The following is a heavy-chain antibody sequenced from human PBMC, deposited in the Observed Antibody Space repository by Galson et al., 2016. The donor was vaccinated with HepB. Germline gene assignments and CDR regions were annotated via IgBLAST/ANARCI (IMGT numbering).Heavy chain of an antibody. V-gene: IGHV4-4*02. CDR1: GASINNSNW. CDR3: ARAAVVPGARMVFDP. Sequence: SETLSLTCTVSGASINNSNWWTWVRQAPGKGLEWIGEIYHTGTSNNNPFLNSRFTLSIDKSRNQFSLNLTSVSAADTAVYYCARAAVVPGARMVFDPWGQGMPVTVSS. CDR2: IYHTGTS. D-gene: IGHD2-2*01. J-gene: IGHJ5*02.